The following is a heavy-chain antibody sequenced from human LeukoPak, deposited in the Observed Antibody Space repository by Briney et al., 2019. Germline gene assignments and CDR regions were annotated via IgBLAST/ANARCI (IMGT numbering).Heavy chain of an antibody. J-gene: IGHJ4*02. CDR2: IYYSGST. Sequence: PSETLSLTCTVSGGSISGYYWSWIRQPPGKGLEWIGYIYYSGSTNYNPSLKSRVTISVDTSKNQFSLKLSSVTAADTAVYYCARALGVAATNDYWGQGTLVTVSS. CDR3: ARALGVAATNDY. V-gene: IGHV4-59*08. CDR1: GGSISGYY. D-gene: IGHD2-15*01.